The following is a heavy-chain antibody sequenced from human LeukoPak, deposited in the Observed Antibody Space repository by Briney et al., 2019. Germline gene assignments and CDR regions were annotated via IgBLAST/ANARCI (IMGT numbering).Heavy chain of an antibody. CDR1: GYTFTGYY. D-gene: IGHD6-13*01. CDR3: TRDLRTSAASPGFDP. V-gene: IGHV7-4-1*02. CDR2: INTNTGNP. Sequence: ASVKVSCKASGYTFTGYYMHWVRQAPGQGLKWMGWINTNTGNPTYAQGFTGRFVFSLDTSVSTAYLQISSLKAEDTAVYYCTRDLRTSAASPGFDPWGQGTLVTVSS. J-gene: IGHJ5*02.